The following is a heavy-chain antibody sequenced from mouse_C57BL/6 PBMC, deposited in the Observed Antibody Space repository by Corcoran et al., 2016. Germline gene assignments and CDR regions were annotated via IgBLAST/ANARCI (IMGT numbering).Heavy chain of an antibody. V-gene: IGHV1-19*01. CDR3: ARELGRENYYFDY. Sequence: EVQLQQSGPVLVKPGASVKMSCKASGYTFTDYYMNWVKQSHGKSLEWIGVINPYNGGTSYNQKFKGKATLTVDKSSSTAYMELNSLTSEDSAVYYCARELGRENYYFDYWGQGTTLTVSS. J-gene: IGHJ2*01. CDR2: INPYNGGT. CDR1: GYTFTDYY. D-gene: IGHD4-1*01.